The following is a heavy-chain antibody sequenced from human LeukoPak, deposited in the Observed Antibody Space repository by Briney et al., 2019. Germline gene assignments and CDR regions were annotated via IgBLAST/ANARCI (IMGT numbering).Heavy chain of an antibody. CDR2: IYSGGST. CDR1: GFTVSSNS. J-gene: IGHJ4*02. Sequence: GGSLRLSCAASGFTVSSNSMSWVRQAPGKGLEWVAIIYSGGSTNYADSVKGRFVISRENSKNTVYLQMNSLRAGDTAVYYCARDCSSTTCQYFFDYWGQGTLVTVSS. D-gene: IGHD2-2*01. CDR3: ARDCSSTTCQYFFDY. V-gene: IGHV3-66*01.